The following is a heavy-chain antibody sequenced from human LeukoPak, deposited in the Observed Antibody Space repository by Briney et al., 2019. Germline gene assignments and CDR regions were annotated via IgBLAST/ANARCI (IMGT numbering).Heavy chain of an antibody. CDR2: IIPIFGIA. V-gene: IGHV1-69*04. D-gene: IGHD5-18*01. CDR3: ARYMNVRGYSYGCFDY. Sequence: SVKVSCKASGGTFSSYALSWVRQAPGQGLEWMGRIIPIFGIANYAQKFQGRVTITADKSTNTAYMELSSLRSEGTAVYYCARYMNVRGYSYGCFDYWGQGTLVTVSS. CDR1: GGTFSSYA. J-gene: IGHJ4*02.